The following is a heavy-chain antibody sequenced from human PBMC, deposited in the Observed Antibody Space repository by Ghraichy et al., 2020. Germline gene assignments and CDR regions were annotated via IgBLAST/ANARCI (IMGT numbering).Heavy chain of an antibody. D-gene: IGHD6-13*01. V-gene: IGHV3-48*04. CDR3: AGAGITAVDLYFSYPMDV. CDR2: ISSGSSTI. CDR1: GFTFSSYS. J-gene: IGHJ6*02. Sequence: GESLNISCAASGFTFSSYSMNWVRQAPGKGLEWVSYISSGSSTIYYADSVKGRFTISRDNAKNSLYLQMNSLRAEDTAVYSCAGAGITAVDLYFSYPMDVWGQGTTVTVSS.